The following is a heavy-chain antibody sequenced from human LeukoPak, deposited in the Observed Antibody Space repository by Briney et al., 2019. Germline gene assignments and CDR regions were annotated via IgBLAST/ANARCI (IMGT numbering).Heavy chain of an antibody. CDR1: GFTVSSNY. D-gene: IGHD4-11*01. Sequence: SGGSLRFSCAASGFTVSSNYMSWVGQAPGMGLEWGSVIYSGGTTYYEDSVKGRFTISRDNPKTTLYLHMNTLRAEDPAVYYCARAGSNYLYFDSWGQGTLVTVSS. CDR2: IYSGGTT. CDR3: ARAGSNYLYFDS. V-gene: IGHV3-53*01. J-gene: IGHJ4*02.